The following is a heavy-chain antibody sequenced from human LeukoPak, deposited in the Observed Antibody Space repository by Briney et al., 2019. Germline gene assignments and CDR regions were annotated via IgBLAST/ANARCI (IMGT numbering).Heavy chain of an antibody. D-gene: IGHD6-6*01. J-gene: IGHJ5*02. CDR1: GFTFSSYS. CDR2: ISSSSGYI. Sequence: PGGSLRLSCAASGFTFSSYSMNWVRQAPGKGLEWVSPISSSSGYIYYADSVKGRFTISRDNAKNSLYLQMNSLRAEDTAVYYCARGRSSSSFWFDPWGQGTLVTVSS. V-gene: IGHV3-21*01. CDR3: ARGRSSSSFWFDP.